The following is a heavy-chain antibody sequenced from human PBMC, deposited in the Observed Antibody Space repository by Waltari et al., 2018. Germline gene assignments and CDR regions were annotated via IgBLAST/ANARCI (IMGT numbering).Heavy chain of an antibody. CDR1: GFTFSRYR. J-gene: IGHJ4*02. V-gene: IGHV3-21*01. CDR3: ARYSSSWYYFDY. Sequence: EVQLVESGGGLVKHGGSLRLSCAASGFTFSRYRLNWVRQAPGKGLELVSSISSSSSYIYYADSVKGRFTISRDNAKNSLYLQMNSLRAEDTAVYYCARYSSSWYYFDYWGQGTLVTVSS. D-gene: IGHD6-13*01. CDR2: ISSSSSYI.